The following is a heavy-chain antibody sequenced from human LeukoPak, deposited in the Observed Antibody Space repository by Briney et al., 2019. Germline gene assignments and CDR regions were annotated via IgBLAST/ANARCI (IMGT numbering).Heavy chain of an antibody. V-gene: IGHV4-30-2*01. CDR2: IYHSGST. CDR3: ARGDYYDSSGYYPLDY. CDR1: GFTFDDYA. D-gene: IGHD3-22*01. J-gene: IGHJ4*02. Sequence: LRLSCAASGFTFDDYAMHWVRQAPGKGLEWIGYIYHSGSTYYNPSLKSRVTISVDRSKNQFSLKLSSVTAADTAVYYCARGDYYDSSGYYPLDYWGQGTLVTVSS.